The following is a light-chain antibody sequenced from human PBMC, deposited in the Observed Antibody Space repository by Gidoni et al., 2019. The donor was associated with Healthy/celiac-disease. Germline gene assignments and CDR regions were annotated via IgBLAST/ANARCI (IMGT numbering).Light chain of an antibody. V-gene: IGLV1-44*01. Sequence: QPVLTQPPSASWTPGQRVTISCSGSSSNIGSNTVNWYQQLPGTAPKLLIYSNNQRPSGVPDRFSGSKSGTSASLAISGLQSEDEADYYCAAWDDSLNGLVFGGGTKLTVL. CDR1: SSNIGSNT. J-gene: IGLJ2*01. CDR3: AAWDDSLNGLV. CDR2: SNN.